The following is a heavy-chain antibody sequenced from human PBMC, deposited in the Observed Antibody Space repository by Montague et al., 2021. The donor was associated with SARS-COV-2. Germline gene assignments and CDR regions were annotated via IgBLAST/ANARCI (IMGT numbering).Heavy chain of an antibody. V-gene: IGHV3-7*01. D-gene: IGHD3-3*01. CDR3: ARDRGSYYDFWSGYWYMDV. CDR1: GFTFSSYW. J-gene: IGHJ6*03. CDR2: IKQDGSEK. Sequence: SLRLSCAASGFTFSSYWMSWVRQALGKGLEWVANIKQDGSEKYYVDSVKGRFTISRDNAKNSLYLQMNSLRAEDTAVYYCARDRGSYYDFWSGYWYMDVWGKGTTVTVSS.